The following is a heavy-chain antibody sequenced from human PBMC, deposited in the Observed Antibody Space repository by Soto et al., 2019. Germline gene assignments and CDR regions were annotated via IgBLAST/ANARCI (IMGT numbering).Heavy chain of an antibody. J-gene: IGHJ6*02. CDR3: AREDKLITFGGVIVPLGMDV. CDR1: GFTFSSYA. Sequence: QVQLVESGGGVVQPGRSLRLSCAASGFTFSSYAMHWVRQAPGKGLEWVAVISYDGSNKYYADSVKGRFTISRDNSKNTLYLQMNSLRAEDTAVYYWAREDKLITFGGVIVPLGMDVWGQGTTVTVSS. CDR2: ISYDGSNK. V-gene: IGHV3-30-3*01. D-gene: IGHD3-16*02.